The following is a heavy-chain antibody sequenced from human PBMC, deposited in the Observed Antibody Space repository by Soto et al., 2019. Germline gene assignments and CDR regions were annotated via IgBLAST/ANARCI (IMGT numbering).Heavy chain of an antibody. J-gene: IGHJ4*02. CDR1: GFTFSTYA. Sequence: GGSLRLSCAASGFTFSTYAMSWVRQAPGKGLEWVSVLCGSGDSTHYADSVKGRFTISRDTSKNTLYLQMNSLRAEDTAVYYCAKSRGSGCYSAQDSWGQGTLVTVSS. CDR2: LCGSGDST. CDR3: AKSRGSGCYSAQDS. D-gene: IGHD6-19*01. V-gene: IGHV3-23*01.